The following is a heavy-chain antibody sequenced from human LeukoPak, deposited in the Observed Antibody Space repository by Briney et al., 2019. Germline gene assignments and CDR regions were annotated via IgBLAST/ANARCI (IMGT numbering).Heavy chain of an antibody. Sequence: GASVKVSCKASGGTFSSYAISWVRQAPGQGLEWMGGIIPIFGTANYAQKFQGRVTITADESTSTAYMELSSLRSEDTAVYYCARNYYYDSSGYYYNYWGQETLVTVSS. CDR1: GGTFSSYA. CDR3: ARNYYYDSSGYYYNY. J-gene: IGHJ4*02. V-gene: IGHV1-69*13. CDR2: IIPIFGTA. D-gene: IGHD3-22*01.